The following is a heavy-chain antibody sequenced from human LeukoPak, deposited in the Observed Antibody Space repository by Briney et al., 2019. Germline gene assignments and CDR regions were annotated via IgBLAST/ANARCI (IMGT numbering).Heavy chain of an antibody. D-gene: IGHD6-6*01. CDR3: ARRKSSSYSYHYYMDV. CDR1: GGSISSTSYY. V-gene: IGHV4-39*01. Sequence: SETLSLTCTVSGGSISSTSYYWGWIRQPPGKGLEWIGSMYYSGSTYYNPPLKSRVTISVDTSKNQVSLKLSSVTAADTAVYYCARRKSSSYSYHYYMDVWGKGTTVTVSS. J-gene: IGHJ6*03. CDR2: MYYSGST.